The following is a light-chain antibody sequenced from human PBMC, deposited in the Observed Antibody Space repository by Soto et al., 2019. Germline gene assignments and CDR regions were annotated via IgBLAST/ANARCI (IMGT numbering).Light chain of an antibody. CDR1: SSDVGGYNY. J-gene: IGLJ1*01. V-gene: IGLV2-8*01. Sequence: QSALTQPPSASGSPGQSVTISCTGTSSDVGGYNYVSWYQQHPGKAPKLMIYEVSKRPSGVPDRFSGSKSGNTASLTVSGLQAEDEADYYCSSYTSSLYVFGTGTKVTVL. CDR2: EVS. CDR3: SSYTSSLYV.